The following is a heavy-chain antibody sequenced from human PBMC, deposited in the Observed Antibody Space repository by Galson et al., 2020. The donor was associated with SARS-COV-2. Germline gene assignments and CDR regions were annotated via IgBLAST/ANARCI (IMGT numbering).Heavy chain of an antibody. D-gene: IGHD3-10*01. Sequence: SETLSLTCAVSGYSISSGYYWGWIRQPPGKGLEWIGSLYHSGSTYYNPSLRSRVTISLDTSKNQFSLKLSSVTAADTAVYYCARHFGPDYYDAFDFWGQGTMVTVSS. CDR3: ARHFGPDYYDAFDF. CDR1: GYSISSGYY. CDR2: LYHSGST. V-gene: IGHV4-38-2*01. J-gene: IGHJ3*01.